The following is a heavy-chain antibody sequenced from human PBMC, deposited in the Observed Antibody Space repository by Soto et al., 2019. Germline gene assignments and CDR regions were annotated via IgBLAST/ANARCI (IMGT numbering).Heavy chain of an antibody. CDR2: IIPIFGTA. D-gene: IGHD3-10*01. V-gene: IGHV1-69*13. Sequence: WASVKVSCKASGGAFSSYAISWVRQAPGQGLEWMGGIIPIFGTANYAQKFQGRVTITADESTSTAYMELSSLRSEDTAVYYCARVYDVYIISYWGKGTLVTVSS. J-gene: IGHJ4*02. CDR1: GGAFSSYA. CDR3: ARVYDVYIISY.